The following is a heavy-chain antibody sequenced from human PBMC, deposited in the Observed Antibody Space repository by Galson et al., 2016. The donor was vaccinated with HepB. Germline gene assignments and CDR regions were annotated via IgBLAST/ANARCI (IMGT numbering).Heavy chain of an antibody. V-gene: IGHV5-10-1*01. D-gene: IGHD7-27*01. CDR1: GYDFTNYW. CDR3: ARLGNADY. CDR2: IDPTDSYT. Sequence: QSGAEVKKPGESLRISCQGSGYDFTNYWITWVRQMPGKGLEWMGRIDPTDSYTNYSPSFQGHVTISADKSITTAYLQWNSLTASDTAIYYCARLGNADYWGQGTLVTVSS. J-gene: IGHJ4*02.